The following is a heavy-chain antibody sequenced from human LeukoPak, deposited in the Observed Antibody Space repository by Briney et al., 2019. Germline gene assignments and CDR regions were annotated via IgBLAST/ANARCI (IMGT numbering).Heavy chain of an antibody. Sequence: SETLSLTCAVYGGSFSGYYWSWLRQPPGKGLEWIGEINHSGSTNYNPSLKCRVTISVDTSKNQFSLKLSSVTAADTAVYYCAREPPDFWSGYFLNYWFDPWGQGTLVTVSS. D-gene: IGHD3-3*01. CDR1: GGSFSGYY. J-gene: IGHJ5*02. V-gene: IGHV4-34*01. CDR3: AREPPDFWSGYFLNYWFDP. CDR2: INHSGST.